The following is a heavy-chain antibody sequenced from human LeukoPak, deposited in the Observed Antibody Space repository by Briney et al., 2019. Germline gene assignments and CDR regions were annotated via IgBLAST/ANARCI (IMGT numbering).Heavy chain of an antibody. Sequence: SGGSLRLSCAASGFTFSSYAMHWVRQAPGKGLEWVAVISYDGSNKYYADSVKGRFTTSRDNSKNTLYLQMNSLRAEDTAVYYCARDFGQWLVRGGFDYWGQGTLVTVSS. J-gene: IGHJ4*02. CDR3: ARDFGQWLVRGGFDY. CDR1: GFTFSSYA. D-gene: IGHD6-19*01. V-gene: IGHV3-30-3*01. CDR2: ISYDGSNK.